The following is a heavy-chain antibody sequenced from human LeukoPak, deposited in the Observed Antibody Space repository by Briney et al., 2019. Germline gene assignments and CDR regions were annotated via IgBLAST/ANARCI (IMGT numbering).Heavy chain of an antibody. V-gene: IGHV3-48*01. J-gene: IGHJ6*04. CDR3: ARDLAHSSGYDVV. CDR2: ISSSSSTI. CDR1: GFTFSSYS. D-gene: IGHD3-22*01. Sequence: GGSLRLSCAASGFTFSSYSMNWVRQAPGKGLEWVSYISSSSSTIYYADSVKGRFTISRDNAKSSLYLQMNSLRAEDSAVYYCARDLAHSSGYDVVWGKGTTVTVSS.